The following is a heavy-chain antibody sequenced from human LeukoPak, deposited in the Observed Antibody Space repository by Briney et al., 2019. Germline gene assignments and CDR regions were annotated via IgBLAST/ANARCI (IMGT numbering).Heavy chain of an antibody. CDR2: IIPIFGTA. CDR1: GGTFSSYA. CDR3: ARKVSPPLGYYGMDV. V-gene: IGHV1-69*13. J-gene: IGHJ6*02. D-gene: IGHD5/OR15-5a*01. Sequence: ASVKVSCKASGGTFSSYAISWVRQAPGQGLEWMGGIIPIFGTANYAQKFHGRVTITADESTSTAYMELSSLRSEDTAVYYCARKVSPPLGYYGMDVWGQGTTVTVSS.